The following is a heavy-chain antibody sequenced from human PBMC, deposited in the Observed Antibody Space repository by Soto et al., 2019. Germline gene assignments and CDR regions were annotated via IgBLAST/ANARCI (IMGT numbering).Heavy chain of an antibody. CDR3: AREGAALWLALRGGMDV. J-gene: IGHJ6*02. CDR1: GYTFTSYG. Sequence: GASVKVSCRASGYTFTSYGISWVRQAPGQGLEWMGWISAYNGNTNYAQKLQGRVTMATDTSTSTAYMELRSLRSDDTAVYYCAREGAALWLALRGGMDVWGQGTTVTVSS. CDR2: ISAYNGNT. V-gene: IGHV1-18*01. D-gene: IGHD5-18*01.